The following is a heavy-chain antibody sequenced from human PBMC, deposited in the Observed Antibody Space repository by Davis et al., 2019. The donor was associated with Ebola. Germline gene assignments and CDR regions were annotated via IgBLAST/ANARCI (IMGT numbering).Heavy chain of an antibody. D-gene: IGHD4-17*01. Sequence: PGGSLRLSCAASGFTFSSHAMTWVRQAPGQGLAWVSSISGSGGTTSYADSVKGRFTISRDNSKNTVYLQMNSLSAEDTAVYYCARDTYGDYSLDYWGQGTLVTVSS. CDR1: GFTFSSHA. CDR2: ISGSGGTT. J-gene: IGHJ4*02. V-gene: IGHV3-23*01. CDR3: ARDTYGDYSLDY.